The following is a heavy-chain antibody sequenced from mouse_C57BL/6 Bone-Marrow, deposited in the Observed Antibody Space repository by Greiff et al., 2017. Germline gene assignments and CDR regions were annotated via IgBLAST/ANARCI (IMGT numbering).Heavy chain of an antibody. CDR2: INSDGGST. J-gene: IGHJ4*01. V-gene: IGHV5-2*01. D-gene: IGHD2-5*01. Sequence: EVKLVESGGGLVQPGESLKLSCESNEYEFPSHDMSWVRKTPEKRLELVAAINSDGGSTYYPDTMERRFIISRDNTKKTLYLQMSSLRSEDTALYYCARLGYSNYGYYYAMDYWGQGTSVTVSS. CDR1: EYEFPSHD. CDR3: ARLGYSNYGYYYAMDY.